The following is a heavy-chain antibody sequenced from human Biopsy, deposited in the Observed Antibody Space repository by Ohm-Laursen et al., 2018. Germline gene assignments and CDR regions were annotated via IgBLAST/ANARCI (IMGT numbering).Heavy chain of an antibody. J-gene: IGHJ6*02. CDR3: ARAVDYYDPYYYYGMDV. CDR1: GGSFSGYH. V-gene: IGHV4-34*01. Sequence: TLSLTCTVYGGSFSGYHWSWIRQTPGKGLQWIGEINHSGSTNYNPSLKSRVTISVDTSKNQFSLKLTSVTAADTAVYYCARAVDYYDPYYYYGMDVWGQGTTVTVSS. CDR2: INHSGST. D-gene: IGHD3-22*01.